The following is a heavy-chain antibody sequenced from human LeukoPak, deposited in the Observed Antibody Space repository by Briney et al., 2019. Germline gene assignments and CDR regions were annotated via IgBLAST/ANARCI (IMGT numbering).Heavy chain of an antibody. CDR3: AREHGSGSYYNLGY. CDR2: LYPGDSDP. J-gene: IGHJ4*02. Sequence: GESLKISCKVSGYTFTHYWIAWVRQTPGKRLEWMGILYPGDSDPKYSPSFQGQVTISADRSISTAYLQWSSLKASDTAMYYCAREHGSGSYYNLGYWGQGTLVTVSS. CDR1: GYTFTHYW. D-gene: IGHD3-10*01. V-gene: IGHV5-51*01.